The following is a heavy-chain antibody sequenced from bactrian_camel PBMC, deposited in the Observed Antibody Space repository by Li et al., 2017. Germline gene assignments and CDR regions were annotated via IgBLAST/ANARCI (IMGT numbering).Heavy chain of an antibody. D-gene: IGHD1*01. J-gene: IGHJ4*01. CDR1: GFTFDDSE. CDR2: ISSDGVT. Sequence: HVQLVESGGGSVQAGGSLLLSCLASGFTFDDSEMAWYQQVPGKACDLVSSISSDGVTYYADSVKGRFTISRDNGKNTLYLQMNSLIPEDTAMYYCAADSRYRLLSGPRSDLAYWGQGTQVTVS. V-gene: IGHV3S63*01. CDR3: AADSRYRLLSGPRSDLAY.